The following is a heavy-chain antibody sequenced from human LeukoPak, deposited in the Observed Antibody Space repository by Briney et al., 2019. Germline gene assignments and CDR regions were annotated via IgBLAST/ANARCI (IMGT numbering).Heavy chain of an antibody. CDR2: INQSGST. CDR1: GGSFSGYY. CDR3: ARVHPTYYYDMPNWFDP. V-gene: IGHV4-34*01. D-gene: IGHD3-22*01. Sequence: SSETLSLTCAVYGGSFSGYYWSWIRQPPGKGLEWIGEINQSGSTNYNPSLKSRVTISVDTSKNQFSLKLSSVTAADTAVYYCARVHPTYYYDMPNWFDPWGQGTLVTVSS. J-gene: IGHJ5*02.